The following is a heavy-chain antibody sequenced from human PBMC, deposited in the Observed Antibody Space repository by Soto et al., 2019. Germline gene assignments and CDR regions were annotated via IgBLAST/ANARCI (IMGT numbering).Heavy chain of an antibody. Sequence: SETLSVTCTVAGGSISGGDYYWSWIRQPPGKGLEWIGYIYYSGSTYYNPSLKSRVTISVDTSKNQFSLKLSSVTAADTAVYYRARGADGSVFDYWGQGTLVTVSS. CDR3: ARGADGSVFDY. D-gene: IGHD3-10*01. CDR1: GGSISGGDYY. J-gene: IGHJ4*02. V-gene: IGHV4-30-4*01. CDR2: IYYSGST.